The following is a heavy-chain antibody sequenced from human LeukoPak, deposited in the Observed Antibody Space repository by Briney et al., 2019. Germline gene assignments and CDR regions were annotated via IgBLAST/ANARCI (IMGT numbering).Heavy chain of an antibody. V-gene: IGHV4-38-2*02. CDR3: ARVGDDTSGYWFDP. D-gene: IGHD3-22*01. J-gene: IGHJ5*02. CDR1: GYYITNGYY. Sequence: KPSETLSLTCTVSGYYITNGYYWGWIRQAPGKGLEWIGLIYHSGNTYYTPSLESRVTISVDTSRNQFSLNLYSVTAADTAVYFCARVGDDTSGYWFDPWGPGTLVTASS. CDR2: IYHSGNT.